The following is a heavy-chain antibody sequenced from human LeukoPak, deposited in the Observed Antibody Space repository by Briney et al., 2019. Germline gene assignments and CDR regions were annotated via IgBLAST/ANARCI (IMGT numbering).Heavy chain of an antibody. Sequence: ASVTVSCKASGYTFTGYYMHWVRQAPGQGLEWMGWINPNSGGTNYAQKFQGRVTMTRDTSISTAYMELSRLRSDDTAVYYCARDAYSSSWYGYYYYYMDVWGKGTTVTVSS. J-gene: IGHJ6*03. CDR3: ARDAYSSSWYGYYYYYMDV. D-gene: IGHD6-13*01. CDR2: INPNSGGT. V-gene: IGHV1-2*02. CDR1: GYTFTGYY.